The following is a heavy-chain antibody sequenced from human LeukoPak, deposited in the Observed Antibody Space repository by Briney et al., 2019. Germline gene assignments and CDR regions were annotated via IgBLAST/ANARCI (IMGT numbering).Heavy chain of an antibody. V-gene: IGHV3-7*01. CDR1: GFTFSSYW. CDR2: IKQDGSEK. Sequence: GGSLRLSCAVSGFTFSSYWMNWVRQAPGKGLEWVANIKQDGSEKNYVDSVKGRFTISRDNAKSSLFLQMDDLRAEDTAVYYCAKGGRGNGEVYWGQGTLVTVSS. J-gene: IGHJ4*02. D-gene: IGHD2-8*01. CDR3: AKGGRGNGEVY.